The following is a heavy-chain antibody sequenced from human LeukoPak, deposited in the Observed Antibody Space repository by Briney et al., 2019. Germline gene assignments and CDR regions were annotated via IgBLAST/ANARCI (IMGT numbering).Heavy chain of an antibody. CDR3: ARDDVGSGY. CDR2: ISAYNGNA. CDR1: GYSFSRYG. V-gene: IGHV1-18*01. Sequence: ASVKVSCKASGYSFSRYGINWVRQAPGQGLEWMGGISAYNGNANYAQNLQGRVTMTTDTSTSTAYMELRSLRSDDTAVYYCARDDVGSGYWGQGTLVTVSS. J-gene: IGHJ4*02. D-gene: IGHD3-10*01.